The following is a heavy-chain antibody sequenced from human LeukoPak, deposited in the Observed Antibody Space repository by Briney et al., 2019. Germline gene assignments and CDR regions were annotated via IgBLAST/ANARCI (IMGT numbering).Heavy chain of an antibody. Sequence: SETLSLTCTVSGGSVSTYYWSWIRQPAGKGLEFIGRFFTSGTGGTANYNPSLKNRVTMSLDTSKNQFSLKLTSVTAADTAVYYCARDLGGYSDGSYYYYMDVWGKGTTVTVSS. V-gene: IGHV4-4*07. J-gene: IGHJ6*03. CDR3: ARDLGGYSDGSYYYYMDV. CDR1: GGSVSTYY. CDR2: FFTSGTGGTA. D-gene: IGHD5-18*01.